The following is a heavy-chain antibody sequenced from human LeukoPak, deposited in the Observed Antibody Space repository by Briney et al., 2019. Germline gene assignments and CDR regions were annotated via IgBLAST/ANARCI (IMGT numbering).Heavy chain of an antibody. CDR2: INHSGST. CDR1: GGSFSGYY. CDR3: ARVYGDYVDY. J-gene: IGHJ4*02. V-gene: IGHV4-34*01. D-gene: IGHD4-17*01. Sequence: SETLSLTCAVYGGSFSGYYWSWIRQPPGKGLEWIGEINHSGSTNYNPSLKSRVTISVDTSKNQFSLKLSSVTAADTAVYYCARVYGDYVDYWGQGTLVTVSS.